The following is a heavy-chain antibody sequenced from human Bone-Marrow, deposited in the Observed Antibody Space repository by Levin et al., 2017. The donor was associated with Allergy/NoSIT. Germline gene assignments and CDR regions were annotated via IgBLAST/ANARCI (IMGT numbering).Heavy chain of an antibody. D-gene: IGHD2-2*02. J-gene: IGHJ4*02. CDR2: INSNGDST. V-gene: IGHV3-64*01. CDR1: GFTFSSYS. CDR3: TRGYCSTTRCYNRVSEY. Sequence: AGGSLRLSCAASGFTFSSYSMHWVRQAPGKGLEYVSAINSNGDSTYYANSVKGRFTISRDNSKNTLSLQMGSLRAEDMAVYYCTRGYCSTTRCYNRVSEYWGQGTLVTVSS.